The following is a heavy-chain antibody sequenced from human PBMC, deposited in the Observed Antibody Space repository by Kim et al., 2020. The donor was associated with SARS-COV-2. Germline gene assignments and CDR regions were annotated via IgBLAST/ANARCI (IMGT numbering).Heavy chain of an antibody. V-gene: IGHV4-34*01. J-gene: IGHJ4*02. D-gene: IGHD5-12*01. CDR3: ARGYRGSTFKFDY. Sequence: SETLSLTCAVYGGSFSGYYWSWIRQPPGKGLEWIGEVSHSGSTNYNASRKSRVTMSVDTSKNLFSLKLSTVTAADTAIYYCARGYRGSTFKFDYWGQGSLLTVSS. CDR2: VSHSGST. CDR1: GGSFSGYY.